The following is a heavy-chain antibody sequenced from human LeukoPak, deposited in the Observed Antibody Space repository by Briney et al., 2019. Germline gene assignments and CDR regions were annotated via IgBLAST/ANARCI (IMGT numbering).Heavy chain of an antibody. CDR2: ISGSGGST. CDR1: GFTFSSYA. Sequence: GGSLRHSCAASGFTFSSYAMSWVRQAPGKGLEWVSAISGSGGSTYYADSVKGRFTISRDNSKNTLYLQMNSLRAEDTAVYYCAKWGDYDGAFDIWGQGTMVTVSS. CDR3: AKWGDYDGAFDI. D-gene: IGHD4-23*01. J-gene: IGHJ3*02. V-gene: IGHV3-23*01.